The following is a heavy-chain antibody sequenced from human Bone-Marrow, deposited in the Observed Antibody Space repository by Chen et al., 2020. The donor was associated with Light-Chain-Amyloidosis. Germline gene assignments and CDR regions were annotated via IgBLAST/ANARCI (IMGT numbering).Heavy chain of an antibody. CDR2: IDQSGNT. V-gene: IGHV4-39*07. J-gene: IGHJ6*03. CDR1: GDTISSGFYY. D-gene: IGHD2-15*01. CDR3: ARGRPGRLLYYMDV. Sequence: QEQLQESGPGLVKPSETLSLTCTVSGDTISSGFYYWAWIRQPPGKGLEWIGSIDQSGNTYYKPSLKSRVIISTDTSNNQFSLKLSSVTAADTAVYYCARGRPGRLLYYMDVWGKGATVTVSS.